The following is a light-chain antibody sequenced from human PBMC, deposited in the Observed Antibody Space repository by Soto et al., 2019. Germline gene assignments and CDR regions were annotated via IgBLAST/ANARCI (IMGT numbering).Light chain of an antibody. CDR2: KIS. CDR1: QSLVHSDGNTY. Sequence: EIVMTQTPLSSPVTLGQSASISCTSSQSLVHSDGNTYLSWLQQSPGQPPRLLIDKISNRVSGVPDRCSGSGAGTEFTLKISRVEDEDVGVYYCMQGTHLWTFGQGTKVEIK. V-gene: IGKV2-24*01. J-gene: IGKJ1*01. CDR3: MQGTHLWT.